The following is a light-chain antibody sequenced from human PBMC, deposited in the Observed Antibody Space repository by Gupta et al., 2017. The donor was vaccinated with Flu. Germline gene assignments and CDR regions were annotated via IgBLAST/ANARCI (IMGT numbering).Light chain of an antibody. J-gene: IGLJ3*02. Sequence: QSALTQPASVSGSPGQSITISCTGTTSDAGSYNFVSWYQQHPGKAPKSMIYEVSKRPSGVSNRVSGSKVGITGSLSISVLQAEDEADYYCCSYANTNTLVFGGGTKLTVL. CDR1: TSDAGSYNF. CDR2: EVS. CDR3: CSYANTNTLV. V-gene: IGLV2-23*02.